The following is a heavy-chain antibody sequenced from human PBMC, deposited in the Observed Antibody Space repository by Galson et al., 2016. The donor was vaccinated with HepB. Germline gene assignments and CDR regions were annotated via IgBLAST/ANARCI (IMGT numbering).Heavy chain of an antibody. CDR3: AHTSSTSTWTCYYYFPLDV. D-gene: IGHD2-2*01. J-gene: IGHJ6*02. V-gene: IGHV2-5*02. CDR1: GFSLSTTGVG. Sequence: PALVTPTQTLTLTCTFSGFSLSTTGVGVGWIRQPPGKALEWLALIYWDDDKRYSPSLKSRLTITKDTSKNQVVLTITNVDPVDTATYYCAHTSSTSTWTCYYYFPLDVGGQGTTVTVSS. CDR2: IYWDDDK.